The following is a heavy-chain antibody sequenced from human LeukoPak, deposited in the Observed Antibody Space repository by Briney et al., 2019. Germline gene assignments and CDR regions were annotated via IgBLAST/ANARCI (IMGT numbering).Heavy chain of an antibody. D-gene: IGHD4-17*01. CDR2: TSYSGST. CDR1: GGSISGYY. Sequence: ASETLSLTCTVSGGSISGYYWSWIRQPPGKGLEWVGYTSYSGSTNYNPSLKSRVTISGDTSKNQFSLKLTSVTAADTAVYYCARAPAPHSSGDYPLDYWGQGALVTVSS. V-gene: IGHV4-59*08. CDR3: ARAPAPHSSGDYPLDY. J-gene: IGHJ4*02.